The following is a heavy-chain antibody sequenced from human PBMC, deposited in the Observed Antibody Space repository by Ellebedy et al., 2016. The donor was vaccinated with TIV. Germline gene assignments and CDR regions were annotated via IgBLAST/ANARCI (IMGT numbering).Heavy chain of an antibody. V-gene: IGHV3-48*04. Sequence: GESLKISXAASGFTLSSYSLHWVRQAPGKGLEWISYMSSSTTTYYADSVKGRFTISRDNAQNSLYLQMNSLRADDTAVYHCARDGCSGGSCLFHLDHFYYGMDVWGQGTTVTVSS. CDR1: GFTLSSYS. CDR3: ARDGCSGGSCLFHLDHFYYGMDV. CDR2: MSSSTTT. J-gene: IGHJ6*02. D-gene: IGHD2-15*01.